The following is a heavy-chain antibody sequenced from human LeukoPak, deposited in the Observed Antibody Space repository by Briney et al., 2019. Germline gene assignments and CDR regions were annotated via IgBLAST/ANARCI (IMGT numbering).Heavy chain of an antibody. Sequence: GASVKVSCKASGYTFTHYGICWVRQAPGQGLEWMGWISGYNGNTNYAQKLQGRVIMTTDTSTSTAYMELRSLRSDDTAVYYCARDKGDYEINRYNWFDPWGQGTLVTVSS. CDR1: GYTFTHYG. D-gene: IGHD4-17*01. J-gene: IGHJ5*02. CDR3: ARDKGDYEINRYNWFDP. V-gene: IGHV1-18*01. CDR2: ISGYNGNT.